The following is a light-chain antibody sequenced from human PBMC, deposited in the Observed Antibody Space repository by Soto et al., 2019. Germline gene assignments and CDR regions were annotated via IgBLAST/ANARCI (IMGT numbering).Light chain of an antibody. CDR2: SAS. Sequence: EIVMTQSPATLSVSPGERATLSCRASQSVGTFLAWYQQRPGQAPRLLIYSASTRATGIPARFSGSGSGTEFTLAVSSLRSEDVAVYHCQQYRNWPLTFGQGTKVDIK. J-gene: IGKJ1*01. CDR1: QSVGTF. V-gene: IGKV3-15*01. CDR3: QQYRNWPLT.